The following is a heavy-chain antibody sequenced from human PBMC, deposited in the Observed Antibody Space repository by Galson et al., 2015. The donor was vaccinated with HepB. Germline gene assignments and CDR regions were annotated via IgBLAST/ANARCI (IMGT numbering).Heavy chain of an antibody. CDR3: ARSGYCSSTSCRNWFDP. CDR2: IYPGDSDT. D-gene: IGHD2-2*01. V-gene: IGHV5-51*01. CDR1: GYSFTSYW. Sequence: QSGAEVKKPGESLKISCKGSGYSFTSYWIGWVRQMPGKGLEWMGIIYPGDSDTRYSPSFQGQVTISADKSISTAYLQWSSLKASDTAMYYCARSGYCSSTSCRNWFDPWGQGTLVTVSS. J-gene: IGHJ5*02.